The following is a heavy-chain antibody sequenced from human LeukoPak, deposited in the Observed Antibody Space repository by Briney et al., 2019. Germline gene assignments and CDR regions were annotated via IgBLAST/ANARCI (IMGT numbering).Heavy chain of an antibody. D-gene: IGHD3-22*01. V-gene: IGHV4-59*01. CDR3: ARVGNYYDSSGFPDY. CDR2: IYYSGST. Sequence: PSETLSPTCTVSGGSISSYYWSWIRQPAGKGLEWIGYIYYSGSTNYNPSLKSRVTISVDTSKNQFSLKLSSVTAADTAVYYCARVGNYYDSSGFPDYWGQGTLVTVSP. J-gene: IGHJ4*02. CDR1: GGSISSYY.